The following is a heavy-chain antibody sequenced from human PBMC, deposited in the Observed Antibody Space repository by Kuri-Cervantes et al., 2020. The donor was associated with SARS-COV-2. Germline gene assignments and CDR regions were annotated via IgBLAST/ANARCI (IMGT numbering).Heavy chain of an antibody. D-gene: IGHD5-18*01. Sequence: SETLSLTCTVSGGSISSYYWSWIRQPPGKELEWIGYIYYSGSTNYNPSLKSRVTISVDTSKNQFSLKLSSVTAADTAVYYCARVDTAMVPFDYWGQGTLVTVSS. CDR1: GGSISSYY. J-gene: IGHJ4*02. V-gene: IGHV4-59*08. CDR2: IYYSGST. CDR3: ARVDTAMVPFDY.